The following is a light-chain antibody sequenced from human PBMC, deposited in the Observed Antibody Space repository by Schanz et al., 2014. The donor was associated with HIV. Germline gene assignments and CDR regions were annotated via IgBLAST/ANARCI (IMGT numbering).Light chain of an antibody. CDR1: QSVRGN. V-gene: IGKV3-20*01. Sequence: EVVMTQSPATLSVSPGERGTLSCRASQSVRGNLAWYQQKPGQAPRLLIYGASSRATGIPDRFSGSGSGTDFTLTISRLEPEDFAVYYCQQYGSSFGPGTKVEIK. CDR3: QQYGSS. CDR2: GAS. J-gene: IGKJ3*01.